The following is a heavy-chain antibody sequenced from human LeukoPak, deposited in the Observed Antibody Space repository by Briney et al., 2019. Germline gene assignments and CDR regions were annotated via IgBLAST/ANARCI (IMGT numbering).Heavy chain of an antibody. Sequence: SETLSLTCTVSGCSISNYYWSWIRQPPGKGLEWVGYIYSSGTTNYNPSLKSRVTILIDSSKNQFSLSLTSVTAADTAVYYCARRFGTSGWVDYWGQGTLVTV. D-gene: IGHD6-19*01. J-gene: IGHJ4*02. CDR2: IYSSGTT. CDR1: GCSISNYY. V-gene: IGHV4-59*08. CDR3: ARRFGTSGWVDY.